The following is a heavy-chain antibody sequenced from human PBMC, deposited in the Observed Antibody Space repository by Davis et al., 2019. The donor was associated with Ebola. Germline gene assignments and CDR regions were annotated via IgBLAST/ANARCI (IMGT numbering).Heavy chain of an antibody. J-gene: IGHJ6*02. CDR1: GASVRTYY. D-gene: IGHD2-2*01. CDR2: ISSNGAA. Sequence: SETLSLTCTVSGASVRTYYWSWMRQSPRKGLEWIGYISSNGAADYNPSLKSRVTMSVEKSKNQISLRLNSVTSADTAVYYCARDLSRFPPYYRMDVWGQGTTVTVSS. V-gene: IGHV4-59*02. CDR3: ARDLSRFPPYYRMDV.